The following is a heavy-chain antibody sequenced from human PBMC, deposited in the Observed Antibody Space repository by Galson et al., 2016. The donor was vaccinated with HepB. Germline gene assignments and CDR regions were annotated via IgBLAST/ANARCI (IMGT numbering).Heavy chain of an antibody. V-gene: IGHV3-23*01. D-gene: IGHD2-2*01. CDR3: TKEGVYCSSSRCRYYMDV. Sequence: SLRLSCAASGFTFSTSGMSWVRQTPGRGLEWVSGITSSGGTTHYADSVKGRFTISRDNSKNTLYLQMNSLRAEDTAVYYCTKEGVYCSSSRCRYYMDVWGRGTTVTVSS. CDR1: GFTFSTSG. CDR2: ITSSGGTT. J-gene: IGHJ6*03.